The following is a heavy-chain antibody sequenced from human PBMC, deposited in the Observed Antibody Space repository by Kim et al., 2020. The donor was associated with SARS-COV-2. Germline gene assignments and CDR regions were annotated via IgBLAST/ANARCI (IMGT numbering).Heavy chain of an antibody. CDR1: GFTFSSYW. V-gene: IGHV3-74*01. J-gene: IGHJ6*02. D-gene: IGHD6-19*01. CDR3: ARDRAYSSGWYPPLDYYYGMDV. Sequence: GSLRLSCAASGFTFSSYWMHWVRQAPGKGLVWVSRINSDGSSTSYADSVKGRFTISRDNAKNTLYLQMNSLRAEDTAVYYCARDRAYSSGWYPPLDYYYGMDVWGQGTTVTVSS. CDR2: INSDGSST.